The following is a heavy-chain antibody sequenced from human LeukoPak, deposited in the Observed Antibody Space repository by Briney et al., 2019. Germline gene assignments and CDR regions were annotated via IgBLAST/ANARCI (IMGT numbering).Heavy chain of an antibody. CDR1: GFTFSNAW. J-gene: IGHJ4*02. CDR3: PTDSTEGFDY. V-gene: IGHV3-15*01. Sequence: GGSLRLSCAASGFTFSNAWMSWGRQAPGKGLEWVGRIKSKTDGCTTDYAAPVKGRFTISRDDSKNTLYLQMNSLKTEDTAVYYCPTDSTEGFDYWGQGTLVTVSS. D-gene: IGHD1-26*01. CDR2: IKSKTDGCTT.